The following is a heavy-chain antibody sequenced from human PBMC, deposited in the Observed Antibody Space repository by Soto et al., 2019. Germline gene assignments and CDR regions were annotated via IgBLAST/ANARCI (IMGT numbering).Heavy chain of an antibody. CDR2: ISNDETNE. Sequence: QIQLVESGGGMVQPGGSLRLSCSASGFTFSSYAMHWVRQAPGRGLEWVTFISNDETNEDYADSVRGRFTISRENSNNTLYLQMNSLRPEDTAVYYCVRFSGGFDPLGQGTLVTVSS. V-gene: IGHV3-30-3*01. CDR3: VRFSGGFDP. D-gene: IGHD3-10*01. CDR1: GFTFSSYA. J-gene: IGHJ5*02.